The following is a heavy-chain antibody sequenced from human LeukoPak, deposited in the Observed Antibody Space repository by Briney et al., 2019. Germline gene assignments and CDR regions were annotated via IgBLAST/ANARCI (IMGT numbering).Heavy chain of an antibody. Sequence: GGSLRLSCAASGFTFSSYALNWVRQAPGKGLEWVSGISAGGGTTYFADSVKGRFTISRDNPKSTLYLQMNSLRAEDTAVYFCAKDRHGDYSFDFWGQGTLVTVSP. CDR2: ISAGGGTT. J-gene: IGHJ4*02. V-gene: IGHV3-23*01. CDR1: GFTFSSYA. CDR3: AKDRHGDYSFDF. D-gene: IGHD4-17*01.